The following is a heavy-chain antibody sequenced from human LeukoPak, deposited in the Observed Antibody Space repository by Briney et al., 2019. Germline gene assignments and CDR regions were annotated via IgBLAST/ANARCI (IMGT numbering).Heavy chain of an antibody. D-gene: IGHD6-19*01. CDR3: ARGYSGWQVGDAFDI. CDR1: GVSISIYY. V-gene: IGHV4-59*01. CDR2: IYNSEST. J-gene: IGHJ3*02. Sequence: PSETLSLTCTVSGVSISIYYWSWIRQPPGKGLEWIGYIYNSESTYYNPSLKSRVTISLDTSKNQFSLRLNFVTAADTAVYYCARGYSGWQVGDAFDIWGQGTMVTVSS.